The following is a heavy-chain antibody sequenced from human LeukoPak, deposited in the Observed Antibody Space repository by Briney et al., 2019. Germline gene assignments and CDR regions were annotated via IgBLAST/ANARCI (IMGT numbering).Heavy chain of an antibody. V-gene: IGHV4-59*01. J-gene: IGHJ6*02. CDR1: GDSISSYY. CDR3: ARSSPGDFLAEIIYYCLSGLEV. D-gene: IGHD4-17*01. Sequence: SETLSLTCTVSGDSISSYYWSWIRQPPGKGLDSIGYIYYSGGTNYNPSLKSRVTISVDTYKNQFSLKLSSVTAADTAVYYCARSSPGDFLAEIIYYCLSGLEVWGQGTRVTVS. CDR2: IYYSGGT.